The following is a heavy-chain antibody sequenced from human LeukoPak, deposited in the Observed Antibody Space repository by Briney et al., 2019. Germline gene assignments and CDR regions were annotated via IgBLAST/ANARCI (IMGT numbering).Heavy chain of an antibody. D-gene: IGHD4-11*01. CDR3: ARPIMNTVPHPVTS. V-gene: IGHV3-21*01. Sequence: GGSLRLSCAASGFTFSSYSMNWVRQAPGKGLEWVSSISSSSSYIYYADSVKGRFTISRDNAKNSLYLQMNSLRAEDTAVYYCARPIMNTVPHPVTSWGQEPLVPVSS. J-gene: IGHJ5*02. CDR2: ISSSSSYI. CDR1: GFTFSSYS.